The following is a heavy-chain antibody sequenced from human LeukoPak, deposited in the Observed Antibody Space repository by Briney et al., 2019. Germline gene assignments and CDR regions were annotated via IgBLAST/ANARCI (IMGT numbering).Heavy chain of an antibody. J-gene: IGHJ5*02. CDR1: GGFINSYY. D-gene: IGHD3-16*01. Sequence: SESLSLTCTVSGGFINSYYWTWIRQPPGKGLEWIGNIYNSGNTNYNPSLKSRVTISVDTSKNQFSLKLNSVTAADTAVYYCARESGSYLWRSWLNPWGQGTLVTVSS. CDR2: IYNSGNT. CDR3: ARESGSYLWRSWLNP. V-gene: IGHV4-59*01.